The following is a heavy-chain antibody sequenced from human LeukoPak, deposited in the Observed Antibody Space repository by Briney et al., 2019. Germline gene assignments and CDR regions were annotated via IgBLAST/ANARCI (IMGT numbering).Heavy chain of an antibody. D-gene: IGHD3-16*01. CDR1: GYTFTRYY. J-gene: IGHJ4*02. V-gene: IGHV1-46*01. CDR2: IDPSGGST. CDR3: ARGVGGGFFEY. Sequence: ASVKVSCKASGYTFTRYYIHWVRQAPGQGLEWMGIIDPSGGSTNYPQKFQGRVTMTRDTSTSLVYMELSSLTSEDTAMYYCARGVGGGFFEYWGQGTLVTVSS.